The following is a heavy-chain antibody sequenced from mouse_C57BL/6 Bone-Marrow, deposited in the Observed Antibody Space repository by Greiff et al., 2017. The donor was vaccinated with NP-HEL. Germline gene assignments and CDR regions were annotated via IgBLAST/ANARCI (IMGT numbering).Heavy chain of an antibody. Sequence: DVMLVESGGGLVQPGESLKLSCESNEYEFPSHDMSWVRKTPETRLELVAAINSDGGSTYYPDTMERRFIISRDNTKKTLYLQMSSLRSEDTALYYCARQLRLRYYAMDYWGQGTSVTVSS. J-gene: IGHJ4*01. D-gene: IGHD3-2*02. V-gene: IGHV5-2*01. CDR3: ARQLRLRYYAMDY. CDR1: EYEFPSHD. CDR2: INSDGGST.